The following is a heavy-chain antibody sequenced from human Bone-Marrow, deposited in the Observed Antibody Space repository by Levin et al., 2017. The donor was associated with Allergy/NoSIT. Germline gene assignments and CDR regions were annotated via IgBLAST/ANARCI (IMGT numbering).Heavy chain of an antibody. V-gene: IGHV1-2*06. CDR3: ARAPLVTGTNDY. D-gene: IGHD1-20*01. J-gene: IGHJ4*02. Sequence: RASVKVSCKSSGYSFTGYYIHWVRQAPGQGLEWMGRINAKNGDINSAQKFQDRVTMTRDTSINTAYMDLNSLTSDDTAVYYCARAPLVTGTNDYWGQGTLVTVSS. CDR2: INAKNGDI. CDR1: GYSFTGYY.